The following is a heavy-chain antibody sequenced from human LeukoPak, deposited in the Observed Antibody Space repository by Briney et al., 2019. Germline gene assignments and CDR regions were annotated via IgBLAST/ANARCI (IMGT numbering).Heavy chain of an antibody. V-gene: IGHV1-69*06. CDR3: ARRRGYDFWSGYSRNDAFDI. J-gene: IGHJ3*02. D-gene: IGHD3-3*01. CDR2: IIPIFGTA. Sequence: SVKVSCKASGGTFSSDAISWVRQAPGQGLEWMGGIIPIFGTANYAQKFQGRVTITADRSTSTAYMELSSLRSEDTAVYYCARRRGYDFWSGYSRNDAFDIWGQGTMVTVSS. CDR1: GGTFSSDA.